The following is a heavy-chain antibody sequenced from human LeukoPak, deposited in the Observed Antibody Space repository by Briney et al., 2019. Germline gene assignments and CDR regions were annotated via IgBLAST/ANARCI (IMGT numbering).Heavy chain of an antibody. J-gene: IGHJ6*02. CDR3: ASDGAYAVAV. CDR1: GFAFSRSW. D-gene: IGHD1-26*01. CDR2: INNDASRT. Sequence: PGGSLRLSCAASGFAFSRSWIHCVRNAPGKGLVWVSHINNDASRTTYADSVRGRFTISRENAKNTVSVQMNTLRAEDAAVYYCASDGAYAVAVWGQGTTVTVSS. V-gene: IGHV3-74*01.